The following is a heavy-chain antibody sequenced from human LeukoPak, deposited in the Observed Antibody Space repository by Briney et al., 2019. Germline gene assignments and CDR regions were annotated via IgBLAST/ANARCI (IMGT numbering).Heavy chain of an antibody. CDR1: GDSISSYY. CDR2: IYHSGNT. Sequence: SETLSLTCTVSGDSISSYYWSWIRQPPGKGLEWIGYIYHSGNTNSNPYLKSRVTISVDTTKNQFSLKLSSVTAADTAVYYCARSIIVVVAAGALDIWGQGTMVTVSS. CDR3: ARSIIVVVAAGALDI. V-gene: IGHV4-59*08. J-gene: IGHJ3*02. D-gene: IGHD2-21*02.